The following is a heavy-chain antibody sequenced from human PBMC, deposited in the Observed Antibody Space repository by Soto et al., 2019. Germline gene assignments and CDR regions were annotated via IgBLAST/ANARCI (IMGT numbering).Heavy chain of an antibody. J-gene: IGHJ3*02. Sequence: QVQLQQWGAGLLKPSETLSLTCAVYGGSFSGYYWSWIRQPPGKGLEWIGEINHSGSTNYNPSLKSRVTISVDTSKNQFSLKLSSVTAADTAVYYCARGLVVAATQWNDAFDIWGQGTMVTVSS. V-gene: IGHV4-34*01. CDR3: ARGLVVAATQWNDAFDI. CDR2: INHSGST. D-gene: IGHD2-15*01. CDR1: GGSFSGYY.